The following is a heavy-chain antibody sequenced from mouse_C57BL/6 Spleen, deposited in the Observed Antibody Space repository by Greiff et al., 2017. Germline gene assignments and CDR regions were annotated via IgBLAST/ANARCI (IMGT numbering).Heavy chain of an antibody. V-gene: IGHV5-17*01. Sequence: DVMLVESGGGLVKPGGSLKLSCAASGFTFSDYGMHWVRQAPEKGLEWVAYISSGSSTIYYADTVKGRFTISRDNAKNTLFLQMTSLRSEDTAMYYCARGVVITTVVAPYAMDYWGQGTSVTVSS. CDR3: ARGVVITTVVAPYAMDY. CDR1: GFTFSDYG. J-gene: IGHJ4*01. D-gene: IGHD1-1*01. CDR2: ISSGSSTI.